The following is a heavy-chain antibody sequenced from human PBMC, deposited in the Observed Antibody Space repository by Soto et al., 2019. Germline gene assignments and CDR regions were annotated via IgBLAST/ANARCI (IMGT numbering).Heavy chain of an antibody. Sequence: QVKLVESGGGVVQPGRSRRLSCVTSGFTFWSYGMHWVRQSPGKGLEWVAVIKSDGTTADYIESVKGRFVISRDNSKKTVYLQMNNLRPEDTGIYYCAKPRSSLEWPPFDPWGQGTLVTVSS. J-gene: IGHJ5*02. V-gene: IGHV3-33*03. CDR2: IKSDGTTA. CDR3: AKPRSSLEWPPFDP. CDR1: GFTFWSYG. D-gene: IGHD3-3*01.